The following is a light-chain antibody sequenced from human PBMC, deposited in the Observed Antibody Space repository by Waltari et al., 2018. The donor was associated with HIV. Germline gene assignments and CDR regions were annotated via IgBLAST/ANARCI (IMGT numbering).Light chain of an antibody. Sequence: QSVLTQVPSVSAAPRQKVTISCSGHTSNIGTHYVSCHRQLPGTAPTLLMFDNEQRPSGIPGRFSVSKSGTSAILAITGLQTGDEADYYCAPWDSSSLTGVFGGGTRLTVL. V-gene: IGLV1-51*01. CDR1: TSNIGTHY. J-gene: IGLJ3*02. CDR2: DNE. CDR3: APWDSSSLTGV.